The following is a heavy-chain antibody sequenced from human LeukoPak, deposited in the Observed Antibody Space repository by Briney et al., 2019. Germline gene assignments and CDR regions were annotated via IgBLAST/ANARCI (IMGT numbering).Heavy chain of an antibody. J-gene: IGHJ1*01. CDR2: ISGSGGST. Sequence: GGSLRLSCAASGFTFSSYAMSWVRQAPGKGLEWVSAISGSGGSTYYADSVKGRFTISRDNSKNTLYLQMNSLRAEDTAVYYCAKVHCSSTSCYREIQGGLYFQHWGQGTLVTVSS. V-gene: IGHV3-23*01. CDR3: AKVHCSSTSCYREIQGGLYFQH. D-gene: IGHD2-2*02. CDR1: GFTFSSYA.